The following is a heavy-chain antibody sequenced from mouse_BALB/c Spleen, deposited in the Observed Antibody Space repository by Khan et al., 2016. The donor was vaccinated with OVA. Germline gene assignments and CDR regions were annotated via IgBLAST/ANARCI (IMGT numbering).Heavy chain of an antibody. D-gene: IGHD2-13*01. CDR1: GFSLTSYS. V-gene: IGHV2-9*02. Sequence: QVQLKESGPGLVAPSQSLSITCTVSGFSLTSYSVHWVRQPPGKGLEWLGVIWADGGTNYNSALKSRLSITKDNSKSQVFLKMNSLQTDDTAIYYWARRDDGDPGWYFDVWGAGTAVTVSS. CDR2: IWADGGT. J-gene: IGHJ1*01. CDR3: ARRDDGDPGWYFDV.